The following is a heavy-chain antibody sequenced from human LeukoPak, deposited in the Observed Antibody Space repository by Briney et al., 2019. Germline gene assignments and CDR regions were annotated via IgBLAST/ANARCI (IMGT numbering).Heavy chain of an antibody. D-gene: IGHD5-12*01. J-gene: IGHJ4*02. CDR2: IRNKANSYTT. CDR1: GFTFSDHY. V-gene: IGHV3-72*01. CDR3: AGNIVGTMDY. Sequence: PGGSLRLSCAASGFTFSDHYMDWVRQAPGKGLEWVGRIRNKANSYTTEYAASVKGRFTISRDDSKNSLYLQMNSLKTEDTAVYYCAGNIVGTMDYWGQGTLVTVSS.